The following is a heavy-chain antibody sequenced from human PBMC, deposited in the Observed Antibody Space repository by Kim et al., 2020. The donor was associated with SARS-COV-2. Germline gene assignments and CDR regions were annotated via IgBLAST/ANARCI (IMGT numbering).Heavy chain of an antibody. V-gene: IGHV4-39*01. CDR1: GGSISSSSYY. Sequence: SETLSLTCTVSGGSISSSSYYWGWIRQPPGKGLEWIGSIYYSGSTYYNPSLKSRVTISVDTSKNQFSLKLSSVTAADTAVYYCARHQGLTTVTVGWGQGTLVTVSS. J-gene: IGHJ4*02. D-gene: IGHD4-17*01. CDR2: IYYSGST. CDR3: ARHQGLTTVTVG.